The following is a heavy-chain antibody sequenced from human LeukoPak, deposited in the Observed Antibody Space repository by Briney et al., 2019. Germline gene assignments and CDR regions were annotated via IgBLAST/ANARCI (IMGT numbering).Heavy chain of an antibody. Sequence: ETLSLTCAVDGESFSGHSWSWIRQPPGKGLEWVANIKQDGSKKSYVDSVKGRFTISRDNAKNSLYLQMNSLRAEDTAIYYCTRVGYIDEGIDYWGQGTLVTVSS. CDR2: IKQDGSKK. V-gene: IGHV3-7*04. D-gene: IGHD5-24*01. J-gene: IGHJ4*02. CDR1: GESFSGHS. CDR3: TRVGYIDEGIDY.